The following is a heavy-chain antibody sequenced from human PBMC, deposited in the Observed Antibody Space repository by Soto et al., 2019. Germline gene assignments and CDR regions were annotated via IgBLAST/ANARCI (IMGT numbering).Heavy chain of an antibody. CDR2: IYNSGST. CDR1: GGSISSSNW. CDR3: ARRSYSDSDRFDP. J-gene: IGHJ5*02. D-gene: IGHD1-26*01. V-gene: IGHV4-4*02. Sequence: QVQLQESGPGLVKPSGTLSLTCAVSGGSISSSNWWSWVRQPPGKGLEWIGEIYNSGSTNYNPSLKCRVIISVEKSRHQFPLKLSSVTAAATAVYYGARRSYSDSDRFDPWGKGTMVTVSS.